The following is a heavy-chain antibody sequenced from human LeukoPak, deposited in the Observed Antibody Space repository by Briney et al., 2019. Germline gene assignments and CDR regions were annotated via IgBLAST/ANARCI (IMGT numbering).Heavy chain of an antibody. CDR2: IYTSGST. D-gene: IGHD3-10*01. J-gene: IGHJ6*03. Sequence: PSETLSLTCAVYGGSFSGYYWSWVRQPPGKGLEWIGRIYTSGSTNYNPSLKSRVTISVDTSKNQFSLKLSSVTAADTAVYYCARSNYYGSGSYDYYYYYMDVWGKGATVTISS. V-gene: IGHV4-4*08. CDR3: ARSNYYGSGSYDYYYYYMDV. CDR1: GGSFSGYY.